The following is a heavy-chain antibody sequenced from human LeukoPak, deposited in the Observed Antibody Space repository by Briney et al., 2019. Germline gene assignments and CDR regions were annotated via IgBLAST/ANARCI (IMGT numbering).Heavy chain of an antibody. CDR2: INPNSGGT. J-gene: IGHJ4*02. CDR1: GYTFTGYY. CDR3: ARGVRLVDVSGSYEN. V-gene: IGHV1-2*02. Sequence: ASVKVSSKPSGYTFTGYYMHWVRQAPGQGLEWMGWINPNSGGTNYAQKFQGRVTITRDTSISTAYMELSRLRSDDTAVYSCARGVRLVDVSGSYENWGQGTLVTVSS. D-gene: IGHD1-26*01.